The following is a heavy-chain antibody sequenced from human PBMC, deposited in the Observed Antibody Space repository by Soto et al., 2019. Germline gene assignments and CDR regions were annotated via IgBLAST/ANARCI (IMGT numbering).Heavy chain of an antibody. V-gene: IGHV3-11*05. Sequence: QVQLVESGGGLVKPGGSLRLSCAASGFTFSNFYMSWVRQAPGKGLEWVSYISGTSHDTNYADSVKGRFTISRDNAKNSLHLQMHSLRAEDTALYYCARRGGTCYSAGWYYYAMDVWGQGTTVTVSS. D-gene: IGHD2-15*01. CDR1: GFTFSNFY. J-gene: IGHJ6*02. CDR3: ARRGGTCYSAGWYYYAMDV. CDR2: ISGTSHDT.